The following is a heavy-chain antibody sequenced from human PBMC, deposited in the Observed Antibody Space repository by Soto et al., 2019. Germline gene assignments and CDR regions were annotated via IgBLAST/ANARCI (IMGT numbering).Heavy chain of an antibody. CDR1: GYSFTRYW. Sequence: GEPLKISCKGSGYSFTRYWISWVRQMPGKGLEWMGRIDPTDSYTNYSPSFQGHVTISADKSISTAYLQWSSLKASDTAMYYCARLLLTTVTRMDVWGQGTTVTVSS. CDR3: ARLLLTTVTRMDV. V-gene: IGHV5-10-1*01. J-gene: IGHJ6*02. CDR2: IDPTDSYT. D-gene: IGHD4-17*01.